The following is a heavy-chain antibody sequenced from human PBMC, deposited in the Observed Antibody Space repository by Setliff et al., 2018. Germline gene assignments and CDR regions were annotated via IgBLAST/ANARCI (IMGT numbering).Heavy chain of an antibody. CDR2: ISAYNGNT. D-gene: IGHD5-18*01. Sequence: ASVKVSCKASGYTFTNYGISWVRQAPGQGLEWMGWISAYNGNTNYAQKLQGRVTMTTDTSTSTAYMELRSLRSDDTAVYYCASHFLTVMKYYYYMDVWGKGTTVTVSS. J-gene: IGHJ6*03. V-gene: IGHV1-18*01. CDR3: ASHFLTVMKYYYYMDV. CDR1: GYTFTNYG.